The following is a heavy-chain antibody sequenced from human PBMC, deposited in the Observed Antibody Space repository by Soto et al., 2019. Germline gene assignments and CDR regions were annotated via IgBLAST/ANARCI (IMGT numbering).Heavy chain of an antibody. CDR2: ISAYNGNT. V-gene: IGHV1-18*01. CDR3: ARVTWYCSGGSCYSTYYFDY. Sequence: ASVEVSCRASGYTFTSYGISWVRQDPGQGLEWMGWISAYNGNTNYAQKLQGRVTMTTDTSTSTAYMELRSLRSDDTAVYYCARVTWYCSGGSCYSTYYFDYWGQGTLVTVSS. D-gene: IGHD2-15*01. CDR1: GYTFTSYG. J-gene: IGHJ4*02.